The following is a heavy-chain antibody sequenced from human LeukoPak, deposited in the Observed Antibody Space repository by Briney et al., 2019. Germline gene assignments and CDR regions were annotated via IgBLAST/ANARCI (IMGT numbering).Heavy chain of an antibody. CDR3: AKDRVVVILDY. CDR2: ISYDGSNK. V-gene: IGHV3-30*18. Sequence: GRSLRLSCAASGFTFSSYGMHWVRQAPGKGLEWVAVISYDGSNKYYADSVKGRFTISRDNSKNTLYLQMNSLRAEDTAVYYCAKDRVVVILDYWGQGTLVTVSS. J-gene: IGHJ4*02. CDR1: GFTFSSYG. D-gene: IGHD3-22*01.